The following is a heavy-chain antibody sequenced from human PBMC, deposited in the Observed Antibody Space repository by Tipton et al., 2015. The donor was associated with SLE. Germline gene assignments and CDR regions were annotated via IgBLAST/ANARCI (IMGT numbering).Heavy chain of an antibody. Sequence: SLRLSCTASGFTFTIYAIHWVRQAPGKGLEWVTVISYDGNNKYYADSVKGRFSISRDNSKNTVYLQMNSLRPDDTAVYYCAKSSLPKRLNTYKFWGMDVWGQGTTVTVSS. CDR2: ISYDGNNK. D-gene: IGHD1-14*01. CDR1: GFTFTIYA. V-gene: IGHV3-30*04. J-gene: IGHJ6*02. CDR3: AKSSLPKRLNTYKFWGMDV.